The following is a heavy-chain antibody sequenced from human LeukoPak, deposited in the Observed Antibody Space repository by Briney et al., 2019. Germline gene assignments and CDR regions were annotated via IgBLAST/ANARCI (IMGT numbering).Heavy chain of an antibody. V-gene: IGHV3-30*18. J-gene: IGHJ4*02. CDR1: GFTFSSYG. Sequence: PGGSVRLFCAASGFTFSSYGMHGVPQARGKALEGVGVISYDGSNKDYADSVKGRFTISRDNSKNTLYLQMNSLRVQDTAVYYCAKDRDAINTYFDYWGQGTLVTVSS. D-gene: IGHD5-12*01. CDR2: ISYDGSNK. CDR3: AKDRDAINTYFDY.